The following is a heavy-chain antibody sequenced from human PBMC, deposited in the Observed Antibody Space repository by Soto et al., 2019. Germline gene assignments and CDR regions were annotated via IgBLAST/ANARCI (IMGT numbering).Heavy chain of an antibody. CDR2: IYHSGST. D-gene: IGHD6-13*01. V-gene: IGHV4-30-2*01. CDR3: ARGGDPGDIAAAGTFDP. CDR1: GGSISSGGYS. Sequence: PSETLSLTCAVSGGSISSGGYSWSWIRQPPGKGLEWIGYIYHSGSTYYNPSLKSRVTISVDRSKNQFSLKLSSVTAADTAVYYCARGGDPGDIAAAGTFDPWGQGTLVTVSS. J-gene: IGHJ5*02.